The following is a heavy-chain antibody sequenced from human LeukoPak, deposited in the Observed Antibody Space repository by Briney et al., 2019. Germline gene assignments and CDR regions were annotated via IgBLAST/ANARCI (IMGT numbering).Heavy chain of an antibody. CDR3: ARGRPHGNDY. V-gene: IGHV3-74*01. CDR2: IAGDGSST. J-gene: IGHJ4*02. Sequence: GGSLRLSCAASGFTFSSYWMNWVRQAPGKGLVWVSRIAGDGSSTTYADSVKGRFSISRDNAKNTLYLQMNSLRVEDTVVYYCARGRPHGNDYWGQGTLVTVSS. CDR1: GFTFSSYW. D-gene: IGHD4-23*01.